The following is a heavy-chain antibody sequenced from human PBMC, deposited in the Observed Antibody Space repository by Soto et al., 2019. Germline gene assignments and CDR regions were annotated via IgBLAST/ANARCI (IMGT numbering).Heavy chain of an antibody. CDR2: IYHSGST. V-gene: IGHV4-30-2*01. CDR1: GGSTSSGGYS. Sequence: QLQLQESGSGLVKPSQTLSLTCGVSGGSTSSGGYSWSWIRQPPGKGLEWIGYIYHSGSTYYNPSLKSRVTLSEDRSKNQSSLKLSSVTAADTAVYYCARGMTTVTTLDYWGQGTLVTVSS. D-gene: IGHD4-17*01. CDR3: ARGMTTVTTLDY. J-gene: IGHJ4*02.